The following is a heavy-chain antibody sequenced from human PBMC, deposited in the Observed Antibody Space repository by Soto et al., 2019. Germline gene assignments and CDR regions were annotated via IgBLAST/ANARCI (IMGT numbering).Heavy chain of an antibody. CDR2: IRPGGDST. CDR3: TTHEEGAPWAGGFDS. CDR1: GFRFRTRA. Sequence: GSLRLSSAASGFRFRTRAMSWVRQAPVKGLEWVASIRPGGDSTYYADSVKGRFAVSRDNSNVTLYLQMDSLRVEDTAIYYCTTHEEGAPWAGGFDSWGQGTLVTVSS. D-gene: IGHD1-26*01. J-gene: IGHJ5*01. V-gene: IGHV3-23*01.